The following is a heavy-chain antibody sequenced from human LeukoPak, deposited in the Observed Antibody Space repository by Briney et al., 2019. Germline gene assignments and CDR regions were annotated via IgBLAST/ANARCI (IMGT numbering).Heavy chain of an antibody. D-gene: IGHD1-14*01. V-gene: IGHV3-21*01. CDR3: ARNPGEPYFDY. CDR1: GFTFSSYS. CDR2: ISSSSSYI. J-gene: IGHJ4*02. Sequence: GGSLRLSCAASGFTFSSYSMNWVRQAPGMGLEWVSSISSSSSYIYYADSVKGRFTISRDNAKNSLYLQMNSLRAEDTAVYYCARNPGEPYFDYWGQGTLVTVSS.